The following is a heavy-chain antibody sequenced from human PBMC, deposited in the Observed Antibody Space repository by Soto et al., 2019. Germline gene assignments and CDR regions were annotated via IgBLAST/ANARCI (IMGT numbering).Heavy chain of an antibody. CDR2: INHSGST. Sequence: SETLSLTCAVYGGSFSGYYWSWIRQPPGKGLEWIGEINHSGSTNYNPSLKSRVTTSVDTSKNQFSLKLSSVTAADTAVYYCARGYCSGGSCYKRFYYYYYYMDVWGKGTTVTVSS. CDR3: ARGYCSGGSCYKRFYYYYYYMDV. J-gene: IGHJ6*03. CDR1: GGSFSGYY. V-gene: IGHV4-34*01. D-gene: IGHD2-15*01.